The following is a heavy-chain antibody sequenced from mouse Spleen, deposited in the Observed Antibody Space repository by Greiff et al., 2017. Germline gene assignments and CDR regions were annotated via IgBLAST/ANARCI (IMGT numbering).Heavy chain of an antibody. V-gene: IGHV7-3*01. CDR3: AMDYGNYVFDY. D-gene: IGHD2-1*01. Sequence: EVKLMESGGGLVQPGGSLSLSCAASGFTFTDYYMSWVRQPPGKALEWLGFIRNKANGYTTEYSASVKGRFTISRDNSQSILYLQMNALRAEDSATYYCAMDYGNYVFDYWGQGTTLTVSS. CDR1: GFTFTDYY. J-gene: IGHJ2*01. CDR2: IRNKANGYTT.